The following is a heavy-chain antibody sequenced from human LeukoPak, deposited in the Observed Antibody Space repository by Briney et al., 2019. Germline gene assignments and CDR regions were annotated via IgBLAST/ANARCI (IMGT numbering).Heavy chain of an antibody. D-gene: IGHD3-16*02. Sequence: SETLSLTCTVSGGSISSYYWSWIRQPPGKGLEWIGEINHSGSTNYNPSLKSRVTISVDTSKNQFSLKLSSVTAADTAVYYCARGLRGVSLYHYFDYWGQGTLVTVSS. CDR1: GGSISSYY. CDR3: ARGLRGVSLYHYFDY. J-gene: IGHJ4*02. CDR2: INHSGST. V-gene: IGHV4-34*01.